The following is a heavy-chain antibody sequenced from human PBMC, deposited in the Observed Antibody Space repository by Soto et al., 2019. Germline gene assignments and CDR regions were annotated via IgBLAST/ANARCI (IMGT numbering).Heavy chain of an antibody. Sequence: VGSLRLSCAASGFTFSNAWMSWVRQAPGKGLEWVGRIKSKTDGGTTDYAAPVKGRFTISRDDSKNTLYLQMNSLKTEDTAVYYCTTQPCSGGSCYSSYWGQGTLVTVSS. CDR1: GFTFSNAW. V-gene: IGHV3-15*01. J-gene: IGHJ4*02. CDR2: IKSKTDGGTT. CDR3: TTQPCSGGSCYSSY. D-gene: IGHD2-15*01.